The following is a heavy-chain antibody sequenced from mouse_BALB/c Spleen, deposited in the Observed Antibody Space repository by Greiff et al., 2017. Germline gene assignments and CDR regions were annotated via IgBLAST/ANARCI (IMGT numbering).Heavy chain of an antibody. V-gene: IGHV5-12-2*01. D-gene: IGHD2-14*01. J-gene: IGHJ4*01. Sequence: EVKLVESGGGLVQPGGSLKLSCAASGFTFSSYTMSWVRQTPEKRLEWVAYISNGGGSTYYPDTVKGRFTISRDNAKNTLYLQMSSLKSEDTAMYYCARHYRDYYAMDYWGQGTSVTVSS. CDR1: GFTFSSYT. CDR2: ISNGGGST. CDR3: ARHYRDYYAMDY.